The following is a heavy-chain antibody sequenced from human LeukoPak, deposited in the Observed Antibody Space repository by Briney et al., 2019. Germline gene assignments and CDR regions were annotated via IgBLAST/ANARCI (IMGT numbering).Heavy chain of an antibody. CDR2: IIPIFGTA. J-gene: IGHJ4*02. CDR1: GYTFTSYG. CDR3: ARDLTRRGGY. Sequence: SVKVSCKASGYTFTSYGISWVRQAPGQGLEWMGGIIPIFGTANYAQKFQGRVTITADESTSTAYMELSSLRSEDTAVYYCARDLTRRGGYWGQGTLVTVSS. D-gene: IGHD3-3*01. V-gene: IGHV1-69*13.